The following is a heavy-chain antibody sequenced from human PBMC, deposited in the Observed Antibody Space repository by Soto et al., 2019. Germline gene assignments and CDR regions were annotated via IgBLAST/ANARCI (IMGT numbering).Heavy chain of an antibody. V-gene: IGHV1-3*03. CDR3: AKTYYDILTGYFDY. CDR1: GYAFTWFN. J-gene: IGHJ4*02. Sequence: ASVTVSCQASGYAFTWFNIHWVRQAPGQRLEWMGWINAGNGNTKYSQKFQGRFTISRDNSKNTLYLQMGSLRVEDMAVYYCAKTYYDILTGYFDYWGQGTPVTVSS. CDR2: INAGNGNT. D-gene: IGHD3-9*01.